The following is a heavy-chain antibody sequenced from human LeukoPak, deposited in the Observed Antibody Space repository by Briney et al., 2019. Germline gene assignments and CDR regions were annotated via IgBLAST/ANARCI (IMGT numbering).Heavy chain of an antibody. CDR1: GFTFSTYA. D-gene: IGHD5-18*01. J-gene: IGHJ3*02. CDR2: VSTDGGGT. CDR3: ARARSSYGYGDAFDI. Sequence: GGSLRLSCAASGFTFSTYAMHWVRQAPAKGLEYISAVSTDGGGTYYANPVKGRFTISRDNSKNTLYLQMNSLRAEDTAVYYCARARSSYGYGDAFDIWGQGTMVTVSS. V-gene: IGHV3-64*01.